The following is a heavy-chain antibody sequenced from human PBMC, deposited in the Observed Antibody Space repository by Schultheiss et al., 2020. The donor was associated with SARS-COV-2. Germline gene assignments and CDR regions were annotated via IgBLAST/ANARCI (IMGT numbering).Heavy chain of an antibody. CDR1: GGSISSSNW. CDR3: ARWFRPGGGAFDI. D-gene: IGHD3-10*01. J-gene: IGHJ3*02. CDR2: INHSGST. V-gene: IGHV4-4*02. Sequence: SETLSLTCAVSGGSISSSNWWSWVRQPPGKGLEWIGEINHSGSTNYNPSLKSRVTISVDTSKNQFSLKLSSVTAADTAMYYCARWFRPGGGAFDIWGQGTMVTVSS.